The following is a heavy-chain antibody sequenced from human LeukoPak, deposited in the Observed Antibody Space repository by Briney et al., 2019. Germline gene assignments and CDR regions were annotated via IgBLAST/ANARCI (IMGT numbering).Heavy chain of an antibody. V-gene: IGHV3-30*18. CDR1: GFTFSSYG. J-gene: IGHJ2*01. Sequence: GGSLRLSCAASGFTFSSYGMDWVRQAPGKGLEWVAVISYDGSNKYYADSVKGRFTISRDNSKNTLYLQMNSLRAEDTAVYYGAKDPSCVGDSDLGGRGPLVTVPS. CDR2: ISYDGSNK. D-gene: IGHD2-15*01. CDR3: AKDPSCVGDSDL.